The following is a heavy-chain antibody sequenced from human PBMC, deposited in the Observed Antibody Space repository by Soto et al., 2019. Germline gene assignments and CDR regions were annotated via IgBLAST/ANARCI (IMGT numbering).Heavy chain of an antibody. CDR2: ITPVFGTA. CDR1: ADTFNSYS. CDR3: AISLEGTTVTNWFDP. J-gene: IGHJ5*02. Sequence: QVQLVQSGAEVKKPGSSVKVSCKASADTFNSYSLSWLRQAPGQRLEWMGGITPVFGTADYAQSFEDRLTITADDSTSTVYMELSSLISDDTAVSYCAISLEGTTVTNWFDPWGLGALVTVSS. D-gene: IGHD4-17*01. V-gene: IGHV1-69*01.